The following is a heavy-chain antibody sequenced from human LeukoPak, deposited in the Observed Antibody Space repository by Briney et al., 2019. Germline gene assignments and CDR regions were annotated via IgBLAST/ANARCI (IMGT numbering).Heavy chain of an antibody. CDR3: GRVGVGTYCGFGSGLYSDYFDN. J-gene: IGHJ4*02. CDR2: IYYRGST. CDR1: GDFFSESTSD. Sequence: SETLSPTCSVTGDFFSESTSDWAWIRQPPGKGLEWIGNIYYRGSTHYSPSLESRVTISVDASQKQISLRLNSVTAADTAVYYRGRVGVGTYCGFGSGLYSDYFDNWGRGALVTVSS. D-gene: IGHD2-21*01. V-gene: IGHV4-39*07.